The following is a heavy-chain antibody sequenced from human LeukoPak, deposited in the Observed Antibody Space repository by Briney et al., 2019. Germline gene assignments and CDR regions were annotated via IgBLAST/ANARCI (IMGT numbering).Heavy chain of an antibody. Sequence: ASVKVSCKASGYTFSDYYMHWVRQAPGQGLEWMGVINPSGGSTRYAQKFQGRVTMTRDMSTSTVDMELSSLRSEDTAVYYCARDGCCSTTNCDENNWFDPWGQGTLVIVSS. CDR3: ARDGCCSTTNCDENNWFDP. CDR2: INPSGGST. D-gene: IGHD2-2*01. CDR1: GYTFSDYY. V-gene: IGHV1-46*01. J-gene: IGHJ5*02.